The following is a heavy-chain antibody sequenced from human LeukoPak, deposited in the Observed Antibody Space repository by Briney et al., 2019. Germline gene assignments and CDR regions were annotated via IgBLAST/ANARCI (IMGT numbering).Heavy chain of an antibody. V-gene: IGHV1-69*13. Sequence: EASVKVSRKASGGTFSSYAISWVRQAPGQGLEWMGGIIPIFGTANYAQKFQGRVTITADESTSTAYMELSSLRSEDTAVYYCARASSRGYSGYDLRGEFDYWGQGTLVTVSS. CDR1: GGTFSSYA. J-gene: IGHJ4*02. D-gene: IGHD5-12*01. CDR3: ARASSRGYSGYDLRGEFDY. CDR2: IIPIFGTA.